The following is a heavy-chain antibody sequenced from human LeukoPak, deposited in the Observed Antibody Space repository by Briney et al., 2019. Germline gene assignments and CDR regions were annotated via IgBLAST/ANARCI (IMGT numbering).Heavy chain of an antibody. D-gene: IGHD5-18*01. J-gene: IGHJ4*02. CDR1: GGSISSYY. V-gene: IGHV4-59*08. Sequence: PSETLSLTCTVPGGSISSYYLSWLRQPPGKGLEWIGYIYYSGSTNYNPSLKSRVTISVDTSKNQFSLKLSSVTAADTAVYYCARRGGYSYDPFDYWGQGTLVTVSS. CDR3: ARRGGYSYDPFDY. CDR2: IYYSGST.